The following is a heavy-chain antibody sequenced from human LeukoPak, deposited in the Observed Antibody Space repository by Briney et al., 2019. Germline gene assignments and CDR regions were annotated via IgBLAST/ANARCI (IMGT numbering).Heavy chain of an antibody. V-gene: IGHV1-69*05. CDR3: ARVLRFLEWPFAFDAFDI. D-gene: IGHD3-3*01. CDR1: GGTFSSYA. Sequence: ASVKVSCKASGGTFSSYAISWVRQAPGQGLEWMGGIIPIFGTANYAQKFQGRVTITTDESTSTAYMELSSLRSEDTAVYYCARVLRFLEWPFAFDAFDIWGQGTMVTVSS. CDR2: IIPIFGTA. J-gene: IGHJ3*02.